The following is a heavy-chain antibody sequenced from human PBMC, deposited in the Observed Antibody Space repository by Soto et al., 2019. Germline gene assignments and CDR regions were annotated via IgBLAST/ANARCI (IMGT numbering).Heavy chain of an antibody. J-gene: IGHJ4*02. CDR1: GFTFSSYW. CDR2: INSDGSST. CDR3: VRTSLVVAAATREDY. D-gene: IGHD2-15*01. Sequence: PGGSLRLSCAAPGFTFSSYWMHWVRQAPGKGLVWVSRINSDGSSTSYADSVKGRFTISRDNAKNTLYLQMNSLRAEDTAVYYCVRTSLVVAAATREDYWGQGTLVTVSS. V-gene: IGHV3-74*01.